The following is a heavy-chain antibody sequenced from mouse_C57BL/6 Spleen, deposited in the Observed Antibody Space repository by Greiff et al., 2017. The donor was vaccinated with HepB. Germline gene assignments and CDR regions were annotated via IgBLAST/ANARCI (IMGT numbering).Heavy chain of an antibody. CDR3: ARPDYYGSSYRYFDV. D-gene: IGHD1-1*01. Sequence: QVQLKQPGAELVKPGASVKLSCKASGYTFTSYWMHWVKQRPGQGLEWIGMIHPNSGSTNYNEKFKSKATLTVDKSSSTAYMQLSSLTSEDSAVYYCARPDYYGSSYRYFDVWGTGTTVTVSS. CDR2: IHPNSGST. CDR1: GYTFTSYW. J-gene: IGHJ1*03. V-gene: IGHV1-64*01.